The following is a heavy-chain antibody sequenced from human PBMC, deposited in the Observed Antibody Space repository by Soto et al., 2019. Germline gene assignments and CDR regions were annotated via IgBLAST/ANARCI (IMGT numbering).Heavy chain of an antibody. CDR2: ITPFNGNT. J-gene: IGHJ6*02. D-gene: IGHD3-22*01. CDR1: GYTFTYRY. Sequence: SVKVSCKASGYTFTYRYLHWVRQAPGQALEWMGWITPFNGNTNYAQKFQDRVTITRDRSMSTAYMELSSLRSEDTAMYYCASFGYYYDSSASSYGMDVWGQGTTVTVSS. CDR3: ASFGYYYDSSASSYGMDV. V-gene: IGHV1-45*02.